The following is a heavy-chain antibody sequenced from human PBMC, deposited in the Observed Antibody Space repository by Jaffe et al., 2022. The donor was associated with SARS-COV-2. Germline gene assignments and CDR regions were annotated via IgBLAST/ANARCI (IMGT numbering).Heavy chain of an antibody. D-gene: IGHD4-17*01. Sequence: DVQLVETGGGLIQPGGSLRLSCAASGFTVSSSYMSWVRQAPGKGLEWVSGVYSAGSTYHADSVKGRFTISRDSSKNTLFLQMNSLRAEDTAVYFCARIRDYGAWYFDLWGRGTLVTVSS. V-gene: IGHV3-53*02. CDR1: GFTVSSSY. CDR3: ARIRDYGAWYFDL. CDR2: VYSAGST. J-gene: IGHJ2*01.